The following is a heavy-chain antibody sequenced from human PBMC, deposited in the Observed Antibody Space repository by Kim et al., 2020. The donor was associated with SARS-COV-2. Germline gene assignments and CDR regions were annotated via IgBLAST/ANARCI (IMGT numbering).Heavy chain of an antibody. V-gene: IGHV4-39*01. CDR1: GGSISSSSYY. Sequence: SETLSLTCTVSGGSISSSSYYWGWIRQPPGKGLEWIGSIYYSGSTYYNPSLKSRVTISVDTSKNQFSLKLSSVTAADTAVYYCARQTPLGAMVRGDSFDYWGQGTLVTVSS. D-gene: IGHD3-10*01. J-gene: IGHJ4*02. CDR3: ARQTPLGAMVRGDSFDY. CDR2: IYYSGST.